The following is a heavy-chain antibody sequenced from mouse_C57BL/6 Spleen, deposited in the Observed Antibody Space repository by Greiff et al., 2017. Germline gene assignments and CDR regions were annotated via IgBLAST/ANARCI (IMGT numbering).Heavy chain of an antibody. J-gene: IGHJ2*01. CDR2: IDPSDSYT. D-gene: IGHD3-2*02. Sequence: QVQLKQPGAELVMPGASVKLSCKASGYTFTSYWMHWVKQRPGQGLEWIGEIDPSDSYTNYNQKFKGKSTLTVDKSSSTAYMQLSSLTSEDSAVYYCARSDSSGYLDYWGQGTTLTVSS. CDR1: GYTFTSYW. CDR3: ARSDSSGYLDY. V-gene: IGHV1-69*01.